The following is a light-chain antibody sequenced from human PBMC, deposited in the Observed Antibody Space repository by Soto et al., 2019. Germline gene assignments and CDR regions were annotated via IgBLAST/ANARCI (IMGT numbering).Light chain of an antibody. CDR3: QQRDNWPT. Sequence: EIVLTQSPATLSLSPGERATLSCRASQSVSSFLAWYQHKPGQAPRLLIYDASNRATGIPARFSGSGSGTDFTLTISSLEPDDFAVYYCQQRDNWPTFGQGTRLEIK. CDR1: QSVSSF. CDR2: DAS. J-gene: IGKJ5*01. V-gene: IGKV3-11*01.